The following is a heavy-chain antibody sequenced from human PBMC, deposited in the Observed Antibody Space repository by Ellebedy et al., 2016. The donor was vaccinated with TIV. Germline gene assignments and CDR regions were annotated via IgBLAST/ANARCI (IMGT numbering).Heavy chain of an antibody. CDR2: IYYSDTT. V-gene: IGHV4-59*13. J-gene: IGHJ4*02. CDR1: SGSISSYY. Sequence: SETLSLTXTLSSGSISSYYWSWVRQPPGKGLEWLGYIYYSDTTNYNPSLKSRVTISVDTSKNQFSLKLSSVTAADTAVYYCARVSDKIGGYSGYGRFDYWGQGTLVTVSS. CDR3: ARVSDKIGGYSGYGRFDY. D-gene: IGHD5-12*01.